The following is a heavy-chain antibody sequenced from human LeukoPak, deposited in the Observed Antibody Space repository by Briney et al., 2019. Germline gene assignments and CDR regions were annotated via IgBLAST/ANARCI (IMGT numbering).Heavy chain of an antibody. CDR3: ARHGLYYDFWSGYYSLGGFDP. D-gene: IGHD3-3*01. V-gene: IGHV4-59*08. Sequence: PSETLSLTCTVSGGSISSYYWSWIRQPPGKGLEWIGYIYYSGSTNYNPSLKSRVTISVDTSKNQFSLKLSSVTAADTAVYYCARHGLYYDFWSGYYSLGGFDPWGQGTLVTVSS. CDR2: IYYSGST. J-gene: IGHJ5*02. CDR1: GGSISSYY.